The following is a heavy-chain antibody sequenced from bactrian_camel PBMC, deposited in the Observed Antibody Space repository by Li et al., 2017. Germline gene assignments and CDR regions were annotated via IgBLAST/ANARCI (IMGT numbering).Heavy chain of an antibody. CDR2: ISSDGRT. Sequence: HVQLVESGGGSVQAGGSLRLSCTAYMSSFDDSPMAWYLQLPGKECDLVSIISSDGRTAYADSVKGRFIISKDNAKSTVYLQMNSLKPEDTAMYYCAADKMGGVCIGGGMDRLEEKDWGQGTQVTVS. V-gene: IGHV3S63*01. CDR1: MSSFDDSP. CDR3: AADKMGGVCIGGGMDRLEEKD. D-gene: IGHD3*01. J-gene: IGHJ4*01.